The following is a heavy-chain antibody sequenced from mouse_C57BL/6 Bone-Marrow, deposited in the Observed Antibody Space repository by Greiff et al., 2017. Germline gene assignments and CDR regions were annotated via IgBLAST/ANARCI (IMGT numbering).Heavy chain of an antibody. D-gene: IGHD1-1*01. Sequence: QVQLQQSGAELARPGASVKLSCKASGYTFTSSGISWVKQRTGQGLEWIGEIYPRSGNTYYNEKFKGKATLTADKSSSTAYMELRSLTSEDSAVXFCARYYYGNPCYFDYWGQGTTLTVSS. V-gene: IGHV1-81*01. CDR2: IYPRSGNT. J-gene: IGHJ2*01. CDR1: GYTFTSSG. CDR3: ARYYYGNPCYFDY.